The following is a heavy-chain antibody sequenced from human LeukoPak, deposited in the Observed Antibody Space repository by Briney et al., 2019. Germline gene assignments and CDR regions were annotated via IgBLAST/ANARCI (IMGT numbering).Heavy chain of an antibody. CDR1: RFTLSTYA. D-gene: IGHD6-19*01. CDR2: ISNDGTNE. J-gene: IGHJ1*01. CDR3: ARDRIAVAGMGAFQH. Sequence: TGGSLRLSCAASRFTLSTYAMHWVRQAPGKGLEWVAGISNDGTNEDHADSVKGRFTISRDNSKNTLYLQMNSLRAEDTAIYYCARDRIAVAGMGAFQHWGQGTLVTVSS. V-gene: IGHV3-30-3*01.